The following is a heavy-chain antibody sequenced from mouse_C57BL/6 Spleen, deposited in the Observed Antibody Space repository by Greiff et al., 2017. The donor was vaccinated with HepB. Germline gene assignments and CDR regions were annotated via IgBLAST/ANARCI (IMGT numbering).Heavy chain of an antibody. D-gene: IGHD1-2*01. J-gene: IGHJ2*01. Sequence: DVQLQESGPGLVKPSQSLSLTCTVTGYSITSGYGWNWIRQFPGTKLEWMGYISYSGSTNYNPSLKSRISITRYTSKNQFFLQLNSVTTEDTATYYCARTARIKYWGQGTTLTVSS. CDR2: ISYSGST. CDR1: GYSITSGYG. CDR3: ARTARIKY. V-gene: IGHV3-2*02.